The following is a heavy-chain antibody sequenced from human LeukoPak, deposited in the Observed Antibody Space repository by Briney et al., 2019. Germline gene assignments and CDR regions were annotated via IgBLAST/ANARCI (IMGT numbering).Heavy chain of an antibody. CDR3: ARGDY. Sequence: ASVKVSCKASGGNFSNYASSWVRQAPGQGLEWMGGIIPIFGTANYAQKFQGRVTIIADESMNTAYMELSSLRSEDTAVYYCARGDYWGQGTLVTVSS. J-gene: IGHJ4*02. CDR1: GGNFSNYA. CDR2: IIPIFGTA. V-gene: IGHV1-69*01.